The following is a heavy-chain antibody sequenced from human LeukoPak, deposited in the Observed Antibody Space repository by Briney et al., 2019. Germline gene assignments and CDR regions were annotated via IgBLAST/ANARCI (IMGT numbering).Heavy chain of an antibody. V-gene: IGHV1-69*06. CDR1: GGTFSSYA. D-gene: IGHD5-12*01. CDR3: ARSDIAATGHYFDY. Sequence: SVKVSCKASGGTFSSYAISWVRQAPGQGLEWMGGIIPIFGTANYAQKFQGRVTITADKSTSTAYMELSSLRSEDTAVYYCARSDIAATGHYFDYWGQGTLVTVTS. J-gene: IGHJ4*02. CDR2: IIPIFGTA.